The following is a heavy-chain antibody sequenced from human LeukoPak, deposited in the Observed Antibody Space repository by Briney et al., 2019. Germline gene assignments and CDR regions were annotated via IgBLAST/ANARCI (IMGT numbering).Heavy chain of an antibody. CDR3: ARVAGGGVLFYFDY. CDR1: GFTFSDYY. D-gene: IGHD1-26*01. J-gene: IGHJ4*02. V-gene: IGHV3-11*01. CDR2: ISSSGNTI. Sequence: PGGSLRLPCVASGFTFSDYYMSWIRQAPGKGLEWASYISSSGNTIYYADSVKGRFTISRNNAKNSLYLQMNSLRAGDTAVYYCARVAGGGVLFYFDYWGQGTLVTVSS.